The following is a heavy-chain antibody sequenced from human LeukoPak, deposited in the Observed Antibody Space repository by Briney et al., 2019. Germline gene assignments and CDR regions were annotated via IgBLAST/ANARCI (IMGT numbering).Heavy chain of an antibody. J-gene: IGHJ4*02. V-gene: IGHV1-18*01. Sequence: GASVKVSCKASGYTFTSYGISWVRQAPGQGLEWVGWISAYNGNTNYAQKLQGRVTMTTDTSTSTAYMELRSLRSDDTAVYYCARDLGSSWYLRHFDYWGQGTLVTVSS. CDR3: ARDLGSSWYLRHFDY. CDR2: ISAYNGNT. D-gene: IGHD6-13*01. CDR1: GYTFTSYG.